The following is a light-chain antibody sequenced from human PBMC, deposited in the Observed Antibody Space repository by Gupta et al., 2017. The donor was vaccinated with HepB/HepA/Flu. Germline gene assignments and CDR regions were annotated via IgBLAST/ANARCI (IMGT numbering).Light chain of an antibody. CDR1: QRVLYSSNNKNY. Sequence: DIVMTQSPDSLAVCLGERATINCKSSQRVLYSSNNKNYLAWYQQKPGQPPKLLIYWASTRESGVPDRFSGSGSGTDFTLTISSLQAEDVAVYYCQQYYSTPWTFGQGTKVEIK. CDR3: QQYYSTPWT. V-gene: IGKV4-1*01. CDR2: WAS. J-gene: IGKJ1*01.